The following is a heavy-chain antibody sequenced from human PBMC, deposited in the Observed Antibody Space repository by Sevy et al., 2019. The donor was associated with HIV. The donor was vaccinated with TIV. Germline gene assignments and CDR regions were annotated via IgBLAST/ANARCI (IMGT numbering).Heavy chain of an antibody. CDR3: ARDLRLRRYSYGSFDY. V-gene: IGHV1-2*02. J-gene: IGHJ4*02. Sequence: ASVKVSCKASGYTFTGQYIHWVRQAPGQGLEWMGWINPKSGGSNYAQEFQGRVTMTRDTSISTAYMEVSGLRSDDTDVYYCARDLRLRRYSYGSFDYWGQGTLVTVSS. CDR2: INPKSGGS. CDR1: GYTFTGQY. D-gene: IGHD5-18*01.